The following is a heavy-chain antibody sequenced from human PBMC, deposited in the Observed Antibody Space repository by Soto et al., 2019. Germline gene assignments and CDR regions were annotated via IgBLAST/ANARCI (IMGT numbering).Heavy chain of an antibody. Sequence: SSVKVSCKASGGAFSSYAISWVRQAPLQGLEWMGGIIPIFGTANYAQKFQGRVTITADESTSTAYMELSSMRSEDTAVYYCAREKKAYGSGTYGMHVWGQATTVTLS. CDR1: GGAFSSYA. J-gene: IGHJ6*02. CDR3: AREKKAYGSGTYGMHV. CDR2: IIPIFGTA. V-gene: IGHV1-69*13. D-gene: IGHD3-10*01.